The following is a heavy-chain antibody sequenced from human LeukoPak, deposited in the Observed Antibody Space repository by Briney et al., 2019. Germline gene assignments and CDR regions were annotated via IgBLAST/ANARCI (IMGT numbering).Heavy chain of an antibody. CDR1: GDSVSSNSAA. J-gene: IGHJ4*02. V-gene: IGHV6-1*01. CDR2: TYYRSKWYN. D-gene: IGHD6-19*01. Sequence: SQTLSLTCAISGDSVSSNSAACNWIRQSPSRGLEWLGRTYYRSKWYNDYAVSVKGRITINPDTSKNQFSLQLNSVTPEDTAVYYCARVDHSSGCSDYWGQGTLVTVSS. CDR3: ARVDHSSGCSDY.